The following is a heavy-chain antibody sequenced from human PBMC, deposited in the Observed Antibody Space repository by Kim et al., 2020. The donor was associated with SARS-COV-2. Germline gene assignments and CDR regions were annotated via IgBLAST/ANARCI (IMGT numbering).Heavy chain of an antibody. Sequence: EDSVKGRLIISRGHSKNTLYLQMNSLRAEDTAVYYCATVVFYYDAGYFKNWGQGTLVIVSS. D-gene: IGHD3-22*01. CDR3: ATVVFYYDAGYFKN. V-gene: IGHV3-66*01. J-gene: IGHJ1*01.